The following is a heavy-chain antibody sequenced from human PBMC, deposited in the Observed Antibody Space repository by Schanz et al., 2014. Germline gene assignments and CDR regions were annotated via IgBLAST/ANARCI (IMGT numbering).Heavy chain of an antibody. CDR3: LAPDYGMDV. J-gene: IGHJ6*02. Sequence: EMQLLESGGGLIQPGGSLRLSCAASGFTFSTHAMSWVRQAPGKGLEWVSSISGDHRNTFYADSVKGRFTISRDNSKSTLYVEMNSLRVEDTAVYYCLAPDYGMDVWGQGTTVTVSS. V-gene: IGHV3-23*01. CDR2: ISGDHRNT. CDR1: GFTFSTHA.